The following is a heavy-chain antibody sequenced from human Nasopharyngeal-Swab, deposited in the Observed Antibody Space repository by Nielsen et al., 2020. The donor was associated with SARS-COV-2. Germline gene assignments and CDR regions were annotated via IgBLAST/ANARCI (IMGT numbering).Heavy chain of an antibody. CDR1: GGSISSHSYY. J-gene: IGHJ6*02. D-gene: IGHD3-3*01. Sequence: SETLSLTCTVSGGSISSHSYYWAWIRKPPGKGPEWIGRIYYTGSTHYNPSLRSRVTTSVDTSKNQFSLELRSVTAADTGVYFCARLNYDFGGLYGVDVWGQGTTVTVSS. CDR2: IYYTGST. V-gene: IGHV4-39*01. CDR3: ARLNYDFGGLYGVDV.